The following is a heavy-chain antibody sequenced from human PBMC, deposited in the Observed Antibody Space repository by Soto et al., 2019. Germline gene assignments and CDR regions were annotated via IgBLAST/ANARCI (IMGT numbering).Heavy chain of an antibody. CDR3: ARSQGYCSGGSCYFNWFDP. J-gene: IGHJ5*02. CDR1: GGTFGSYA. V-gene: IGHV1-69*13. CDR2: IIPIFGTA. Sequence: SVKVSCKASGGTFGSYAISWVRQAPGQGLEWMGGIIPIFGTANYAQKFQGRVTITADESTSTAYMELSSLRSEDTAVYYCARSQGYCSGGSCYFNWFDPWGQGALVTVSS. D-gene: IGHD2-15*01.